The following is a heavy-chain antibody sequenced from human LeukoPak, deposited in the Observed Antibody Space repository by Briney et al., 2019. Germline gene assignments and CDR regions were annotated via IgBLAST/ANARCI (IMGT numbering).Heavy chain of an antibody. CDR3: AREVAWFGELLNFDP. J-gene: IGHJ5*02. V-gene: IGHV7-4-1*02. CDR2: INTNTGNP. Sequence: GASVKVSCKASGYTFTSYAMNWVRQAPGQGLEWMGWINTNTGNPTYAQGFTGRFVFSLDTSVSTAYLQISSLKAEDTAVYYCAREVAWFGELLNFDPWGQGTLVTVSS. D-gene: IGHD3-10*01. CDR1: GYTFTSYA.